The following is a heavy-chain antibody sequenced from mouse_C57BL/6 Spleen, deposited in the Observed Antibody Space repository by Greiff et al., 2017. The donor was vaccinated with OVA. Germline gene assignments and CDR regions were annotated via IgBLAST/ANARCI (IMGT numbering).Heavy chain of an antibody. CDR1: GYTFTDYY. D-gene: IGHD1-1*01. CDR3: ARRGYGSSYDAMDY. V-gene: IGHV1-75*01. CDR2: IFPGSGST. Sequence: VQLQQSGPELVKPGASVTISCKASGYTFTDYYINWVKQRPGQGLEWIGWIFPGSGSTYYNEKFKSKATLTVDKSSSTASMLLSSLTSEDSAVYFCARRGYGSSYDAMDYWGQGTSVTVSS. J-gene: IGHJ4*01.